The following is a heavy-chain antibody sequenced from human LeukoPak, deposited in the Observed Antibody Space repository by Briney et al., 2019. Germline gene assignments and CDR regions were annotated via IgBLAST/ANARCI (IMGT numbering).Heavy chain of an antibody. V-gene: IGHV3-74*01. CDR1: GLTFSSSW. J-gene: IGHJ4*02. D-gene: IGHD6-19*01. Sequence: GGSLRLSCAASGLTFSSSWMYWVRQAPGKGLVWVSDINSDGSNTRYADSVRGRFAISRDNAKEMVHLQMNSLRAEDTAVYYCARAVSGWQAIDYWGQGTLVAVSS. CDR2: INSDGSNT. CDR3: ARAVSGWQAIDY.